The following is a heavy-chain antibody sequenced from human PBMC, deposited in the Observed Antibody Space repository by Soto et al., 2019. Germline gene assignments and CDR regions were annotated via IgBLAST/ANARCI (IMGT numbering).Heavy chain of an antibody. CDR1: GFTFSSYG. D-gene: IGHD3-16*02. J-gene: IGHJ4*02. CDR2: ISYDGSNK. CDR3: ARGAFGGVIAPIDY. Sequence: QVQLVESGGGVVQPGRSLRLSCAASGFTFSSYGMHWVRQAPGKGLEWVAVISYDGSNKYYADSVKGRFTISRDNSKNTLYLQMNSLRAEDTAVYYCARGAFGGVIAPIDYWGQGTLVTVSS. V-gene: IGHV3-30*03.